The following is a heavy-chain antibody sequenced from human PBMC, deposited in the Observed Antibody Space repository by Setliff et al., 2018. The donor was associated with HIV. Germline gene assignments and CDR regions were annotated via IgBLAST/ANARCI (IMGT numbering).Heavy chain of an antibody. CDR1: GYSFTTYW. CDR3: ARSPRDSSGWFGEGDY. D-gene: IGHD6-19*01. V-gene: IGHV5-51*01. CDR2: IYPSDSDT. J-gene: IGHJ4*02. Sequence: LGESLKISCKASGYSFTTYWIAWVRQMPGKGLEWMGIIYPSDSDTRYSPSFQVQVTISADKSISTAYLQWNSLKASDTALYSCARSPRDSSGWFGEGDYWGQGTLVTVSS.